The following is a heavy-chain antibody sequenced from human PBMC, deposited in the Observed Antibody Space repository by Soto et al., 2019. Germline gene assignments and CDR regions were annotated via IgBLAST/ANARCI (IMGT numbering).Heavy chain of an antibody. J-gene: IGHJ4*02. CDR3: ARQAYDSSGYYYTLGYYFDY. Sequence: PAETLSLSCPVSCVSISCGSYYWGWVGQPPVRGREWIGSIYYSGSTYYNPSIKSRVTISVDTSKNQFSLKLRSVNAADTAVYYCARQAYDSSGYYYTLGYYFDYWGQGTLVTVSS. V-gene: IGHV4-39*01. CDR1: CVSISCGSYY. CDR2: IYYSGST. D-gene: IGHD3-22*01.